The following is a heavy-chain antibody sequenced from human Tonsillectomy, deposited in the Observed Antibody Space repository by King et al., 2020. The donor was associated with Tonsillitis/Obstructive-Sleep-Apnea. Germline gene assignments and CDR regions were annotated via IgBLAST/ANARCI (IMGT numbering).Heavy chain of an antibody. CDR1: GFTFSSYA. V-gene: IGHV3-30*01. J-gene: IGHJ3*02. Sequence: VQLVESGGGVVQPGRSLRLSCVASGFTFSSYAMHWVRQAPGKGPEWVAVISYDGSNKYYADSVKGRFTISSDNSKNTLYLQMNSLRAEDTAVYYCARNPDSLDAFDIWGQGTMVTVSS. D-gene: IGHD3-22*01. CDR3: ARNPDSLDAFDI. CDR2: ISYDGSNK.